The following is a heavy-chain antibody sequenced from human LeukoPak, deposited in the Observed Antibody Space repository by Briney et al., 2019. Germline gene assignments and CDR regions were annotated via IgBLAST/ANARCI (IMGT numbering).Heavy chain of an antibody. CDR1: GFTFSSYS. CDR3: ARAGVVWFGEFDP. D-gene: IGHD3-10*01. CDR2: ISSSSTTI. J-gene: IGHJ5*02. Sequence: PGGSLRLSCAASGFTFSSYSMMWVRQAPGKGLEWVSYISSSSTTIHYADSVKGRFTISRDNAKNSVYLQMNSLRAEDTAVYYCARAGVVWFGEFDPWGQGTLVTVSS. V-gene: IGHV3-48*01.